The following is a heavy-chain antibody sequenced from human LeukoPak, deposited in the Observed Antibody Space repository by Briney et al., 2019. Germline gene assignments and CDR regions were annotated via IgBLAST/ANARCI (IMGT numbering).Heavy chain of an antibody. V-gene: IGHV1-18*01. D-gene: IGHD5-18*01. CDR1: GYSLTTYG. CDR3: GRSGYRYSYDFDYYMDF. J-gene: IGHJ6*03. Sequence: GASVKVSCKASGYSLTTYGISWVRQAPGQGLEWMGRITVYNGNTNYAERFQGRVTMTTDTSTSTAYMELRSLRSDDTAAYYCGRSGYRYSYDFDYYMDFWAKGTTITVSS. CDR2: ITVYNGNT.